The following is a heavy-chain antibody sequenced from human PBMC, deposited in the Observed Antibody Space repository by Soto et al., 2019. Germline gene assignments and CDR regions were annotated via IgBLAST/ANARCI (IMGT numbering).Heavy chain of an antibody. CDR2: ISAYNGNT. V-gene: IGHV1-18*01. CDR3: ARDRLGIAVATKRYFDY. CDR1: GYTFTSYG. Sequence: QVQLVQSGAEVKKPGASVKVSCKASGYTFTSYGISWVRQAPGQGLEWMGWISAYNGNTNYAQKLQGRVTMTTDTSTSTAYMALRSLRSDDTAVYYCARDRLGIAVATKRYFDYWGQGTLVTVSS. J-gene: IGHJ4*02. D-gene: IGHD6-19*01.